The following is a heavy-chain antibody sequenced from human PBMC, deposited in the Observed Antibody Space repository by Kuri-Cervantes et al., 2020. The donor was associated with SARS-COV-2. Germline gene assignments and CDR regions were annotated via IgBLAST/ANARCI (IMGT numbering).Heavy chain of an antibody. V-gene: IGHV3-11*04. CDR1: GFTFSDYY. CDR2: ISSSGRTI. CDR3: ARGVVPAAIRYYYYYYYMDV. J-gene: IGHJ6*03. D-gene: IGHD2-2*02. Sequence: LSLPCAASGFTFSDYYMNWVRQAPGKGLEWVSSISSSGRTIYYADSVKGRFTISRDNAKNSLYLQMNSLRAEDTAVYYCARGVVPAAIRYYYYYYYMDVWGKGNTVTVSS.